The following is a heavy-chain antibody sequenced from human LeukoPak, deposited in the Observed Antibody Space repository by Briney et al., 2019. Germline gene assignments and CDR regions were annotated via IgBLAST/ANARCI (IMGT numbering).Heavy chain of an antibody. CDR1: GFSLSSYW. J-gene: IGHJ4*02. CDR3: ARGNSHSFDY. CDR2: INSDGSST. V-gene: IGHV3-74*01. Sequence: GGSLRLSCAASGFSLSSYWMHWVRQTPGKGPVWVSRINSDGSSTSYADSVKGRFTISRDNAKNTLYLQMNSLRAEDTAAYYCARGNSHSFDYWGRGALVTVSS. D-gene: IGHD4-4*01.